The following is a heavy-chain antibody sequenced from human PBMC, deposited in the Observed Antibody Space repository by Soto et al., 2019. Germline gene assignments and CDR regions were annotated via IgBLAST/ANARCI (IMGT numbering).Heavy chain of an antibody. Sequence: ASVKVSCKASGGTFSSYAISWVRQAPGQGLEWMGGIIPIFGTANYAQKFQGRVTITADESTSTAYMELSSLRSEDTAVYYCARGYYYHSSGYYVGMDVWGQGTTGTVSS. CDR3: ARGYYYHSSGYYVGMDV. CDR1: GGTFSSYA. D-gene: IGHD3-22*01. V-gene: IGHV1-69*13. J-gene: IGHJ6*02. CDR2: IIPIFGTA.